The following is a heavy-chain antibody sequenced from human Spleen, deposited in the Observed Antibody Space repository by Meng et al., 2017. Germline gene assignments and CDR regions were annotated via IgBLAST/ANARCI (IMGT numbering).Heavy chain of an antibody. J-gene: IGHJ4*02. V-gene: IGHV4-39*07. CDR2: IYYSGST. Sequence: SETLSLTCTVSGGSISSSSYYWGWIRQPPGKGLEWIGSIYYSGSTYYNPSLKSRVTISVDTSKNQFSLKLSSVTAADTAVYYCARLHLGYYDSSGPFDYWGQGTLVTVSS. D-gene: IGHD3-22*01. CDR3: ARLHLGYYDSSGPFDY. CDR1: GGSISSSSYY.